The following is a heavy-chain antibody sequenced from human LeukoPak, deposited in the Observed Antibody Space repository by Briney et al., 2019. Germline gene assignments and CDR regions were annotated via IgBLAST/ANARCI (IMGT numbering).Heavy chain of an antibody. CDR1: GCTFSSYS. Sequence: GGSLRLSCAASGCTFSSYSMNWVRQAPGKELEWVSSISSSSSYIYYADSVKGRFTISRDNAKNSLYLQMNSLRAEDTAVYYCARSFLSIAAAATDYWGQGTLVTVSS. D-gene: IGHD6-13*01. V-gene: IGHV3-21*01. J-gene: IGHJ4*02. CDR3: ARSFLSIAAAATDY. CDR2: ISSSSSYI.